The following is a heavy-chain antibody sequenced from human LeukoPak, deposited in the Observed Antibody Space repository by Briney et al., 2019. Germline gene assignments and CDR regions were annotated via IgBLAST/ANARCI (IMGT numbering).Heavy chain of an antibody. CDR3: ARSLYDFWSGYYPLGY. V-gene: IGHV4-4*07. Sequence: SETLSLTCTVSGGSISSYYWSWIRQPAGKGLEWIGRIYTSGSTNYNPSLKGRVTMSVDTSKNQFSLKLSSVTAADTAVYYCARSLYDFWSGYYPLGYWGQGTLVTVSS. CDR2: IYTSGST. D-gene: IGHD3-3*01. J-gene: IGHJ4*02. CDR1: GGSISSYY.